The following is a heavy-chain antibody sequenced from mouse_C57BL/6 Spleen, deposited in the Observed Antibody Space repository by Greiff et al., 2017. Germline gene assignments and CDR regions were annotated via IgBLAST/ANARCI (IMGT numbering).Heavy chain of an antibody. J-gene: IGHJ2*01. CDR1: GYTFTDYE. D-gene: IGHD2-4*01. CDR3: TRWPFYDYDVRYFDY. Sequence: VQLQQPGAELVRPGASVTLSCKASGYTFTDYEMHWVKQTPVHGLEWIGAIDPETGGTAYNQKFKGKAILTADKYSSTAYMELRSLTSEDSAVYYFTRWPFYDYDVRYFDYWGQGTTLTVSS. V-gene: IGHV1-15*01. CDR2: IDPETGGT.